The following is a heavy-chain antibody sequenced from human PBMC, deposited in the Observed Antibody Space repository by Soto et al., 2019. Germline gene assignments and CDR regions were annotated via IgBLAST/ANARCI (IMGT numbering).Heavy chain of an antibody. V-gene: IGHV3-15*01. CDR2: IKSKTDGGTT. Sequence: EVQLVESGGGLVKPGGSLRLSCAASGFTFSNAWMSWVRQAPGKGLEWVGRIKSKTDGGTTDYAAPVKGRFTISRDDSKHTLYLQMNSLKTEDTAVYYCTTDFVGYCSSTSCYDFDYWGQGTLVTVSS. D-gene: IGHD2-2*03. CDR1: GFTFSNAW. J-gene: IGHJ4*02. CDR3: TTDFVGYCSSTSCYDFDY.